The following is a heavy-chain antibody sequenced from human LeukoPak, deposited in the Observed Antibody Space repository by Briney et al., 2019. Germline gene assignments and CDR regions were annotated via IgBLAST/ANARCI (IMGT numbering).Heavy chain of an antibody. J-gene: IGHJ4*02. D-gene: IGHD3-22*01. CDR1: GFTFSSYA. Sequence: GGSLRLSRAASGFTFSSYAMSWVRQAPGKGLEWVSAISGSGGSTYYADSVKGRFTISRDNSKNTLYLQMNSLRAEDTAVYYCAKALKPARITMIVVVTAQPLDYWGQGTLVTVSS. V-gene: IGHV3-23*01. CDR3: AKALKPARITMIVVVTAQPLDY. CDR2: ISGSGGST.